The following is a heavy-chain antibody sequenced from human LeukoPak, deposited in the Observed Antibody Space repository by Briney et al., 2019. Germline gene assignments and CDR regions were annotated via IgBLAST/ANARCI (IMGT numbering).Heavy chain of an antibody. V-gene: IGHV3-7*01. Sequence: GRSLRLSCAASGFAFSSYWMSWVRQAPGKGLEWVANIKQDGSEKYYVDSVKGRFTISRDNAKNSLYLQMNSLRAEDTAVYYCARVYCSSTSCYTLYYYYYYGMDVWGQGTTVTVSS. D-gene: IGHD2-2*02. CDR1: GFAFSSYW. J-gene: IGHJ6*02. CDR2: IKQDGSEK. CDR3: ARVYCSSTSCYTLYYYYYYGMDV.